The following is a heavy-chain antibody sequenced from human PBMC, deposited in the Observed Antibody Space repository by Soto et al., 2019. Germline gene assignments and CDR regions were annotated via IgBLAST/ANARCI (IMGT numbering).Heavy chain of an antibody. CDR3: ARRYCSGGNCYSGMDF. D-gene: IGHD2-15*01. J-gene: IGHJ6*02. CDR1: VCPLSTHA. CDR2: IIAIPGTT. V-gene: IGHV1-69*13. Sequence: SVKIACTAPVCPLSTHAIILVRQAPGHGLEWMGGIIAIPGTTYYTQKFQGRVTITADEPTSTAFLQLRSMKSDDTAVFFCARRYCSGGNCYSGMDFWRQGTMVTLCS.